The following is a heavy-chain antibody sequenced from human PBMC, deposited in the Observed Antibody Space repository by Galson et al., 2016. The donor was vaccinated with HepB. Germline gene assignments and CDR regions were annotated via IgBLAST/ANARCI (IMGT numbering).Heavy chain of an antibody. Sequence: SLRLSCAASGFTFDDYAMHWVRQVPGKGLEWVSGISWSSGSVGFADSVRGRCTISRDNAKNPLYLQMNSLRPDDTALYYCAKDRMGGGGGNFYGMDVWGRGTTVTVSS. CDR3: AKDRMGGGGGNFYGMDV. V-gene: IGHV3-9*01. CDR1: GFTFDDYA. CDR2: ISWSSGSV. J-gene: IGHJ6*02. D-gene: IGHD2-15*01.